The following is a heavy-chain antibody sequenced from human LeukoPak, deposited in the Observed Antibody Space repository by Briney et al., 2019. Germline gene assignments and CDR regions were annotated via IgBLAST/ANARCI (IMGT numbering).Heavy chain of an antibody. J-gene: IGHJ4*02. CDR1: VYTFTNFY. Sequence: GASVKVSCKASVYTFTNFYIHWVRQAPGQGLEWMGIIHPSGGTTSYAQKFQGRVTLTRDTSTSTVYMEANSLRSEDTAVYYCARDSSNSIDYWGQGTLVFVSS. CDR2: IHPSGGTT. V-gene: IGHV1-46*01. CDR3: ARDSSNSIDY. D-gene: IGHD1-1*01.